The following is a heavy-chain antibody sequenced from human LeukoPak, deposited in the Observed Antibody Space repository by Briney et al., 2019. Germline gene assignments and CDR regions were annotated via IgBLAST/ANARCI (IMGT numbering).Heavy chain of an antibody. CDR2: ISYDGSNK. V-gene: IGHV3-30*18. CDR1: GFTFSSYG. D-gene: IGHD5-18*01. CDR3: AKALPDTAMVIIDYYYGMDV. J-gene: IGHJ6*02. Sequence: PGGSLRLSCAASGFTFSSYGMHWVRQAPGKGLEWVAVISYDGSNKYYADSVKGRFTISRDNSKNTLYLQMNSLRAEDTAVYYCAKALPDTAMVIIDYYYGMDVWGQGTTVTVSS.